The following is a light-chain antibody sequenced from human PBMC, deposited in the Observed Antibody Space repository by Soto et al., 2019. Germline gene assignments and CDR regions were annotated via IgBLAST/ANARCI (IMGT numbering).Light chain of an antibody. CDR3: SFYVRGGSSPVV. CDR2: EVS. Sequence: QSALTQPASVSGSPGQSITISCTGTSSDVGGYNYVSWYQQHPGKAPKLMIYEVSNRPSGVSNRFSGSKSGNTASLTISGLQAEDEADYYCSFYVRGGSSPVVFGGGTQLTVL. V-gene: IGLV2-14*01. CDR1: SSDVGGYNY. J-gene: IGLJ2*01.